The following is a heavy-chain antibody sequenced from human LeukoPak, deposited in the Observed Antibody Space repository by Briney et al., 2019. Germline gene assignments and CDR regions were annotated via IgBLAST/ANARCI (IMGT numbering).Heavy chain of an antibody. CDR2: VYYSGST. J-gene: IGHJ4*02. D-gene: IGHD2-8*01. CDR3: ARDRACSNGVCSYFDY. CDR1: GGSISSYY. Sequence: SETLSLTCTVSGGSISSYYWSWIRQPPGKGLDWIGYVYYSGSTNYNPSLKSRVTVSADTSKNQFSLKLTSVTAADTAVYYCARDRACSNGVCSYFDYWGQGTVVTVSS. V-gene: IGHV4-59*08.